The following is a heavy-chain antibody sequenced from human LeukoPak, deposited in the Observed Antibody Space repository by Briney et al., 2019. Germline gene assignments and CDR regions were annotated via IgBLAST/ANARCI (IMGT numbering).Heavy chain of an antibody. D-gene: IGHD2-15*01. Sequence: PSETLSLTCTVSGYSISSGYYWGWIRQPPGKGLEWIGSIYHSGSTYYNPSLKSRVTISVDTSKSQFSLKLSSVTAADTAVYYCAMDSGARDAFDIWGQGTMVTVSS. CDR3: AMDSGARDAFDI. CDR2: IYHSGST. CDR1: GYSISSGYY. J-gene: IGHJ3*02. V-gene: IGHV4-38-2*02.